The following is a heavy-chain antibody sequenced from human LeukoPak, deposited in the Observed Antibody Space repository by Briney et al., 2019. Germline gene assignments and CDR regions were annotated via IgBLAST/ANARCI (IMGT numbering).Heavy chain of an antibody. D-gene: IGHD2-15*01. V-gene: IGHV4-59*01. CDR3: ARGRRVVTATPYYFDS. J-gene: IGHJ4*02. CDR1: GDSIRGYY. Sequence: KASETLSLTCTVSGDSIRGYYWSWIRQPPGKGLEWIGCVYYIGSTNYNPSLKSRLTMSVDTSKNQVSLRLSSVTAADTAVYYCARGRRVVTATPYYFDSWGPGTLVTVSS. CDR2: VYYIGST.